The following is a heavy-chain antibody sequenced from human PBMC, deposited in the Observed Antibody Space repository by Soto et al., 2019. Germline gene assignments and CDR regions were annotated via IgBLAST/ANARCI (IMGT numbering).Heavy chain of an antibody. CDR3: ARAHDYGDYRIRDWFDP. J-gene: IGHJ5*02. D-gene: IGHD4-17*01. V-gene: IGHV4-34*01. CDR2: INHSGST. Sequence: SETLSLTCAVYGGSFSGYYWSWIRQPPGKGLEWIGEINHSGSTNYNPSLKSRVTISVDTSKNQFSLKLSSVTAADTAVYYCARAHDYGDYRIRDWFDPWGQGTLVTVSS. CDR1: GGSFSGYY.